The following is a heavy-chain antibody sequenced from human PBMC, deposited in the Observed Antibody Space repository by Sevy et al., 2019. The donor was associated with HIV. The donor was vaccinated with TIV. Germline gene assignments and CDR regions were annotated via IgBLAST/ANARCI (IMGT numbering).Heavy chain of an antibody. D-gene: IGHD6-19*01. CDR2: ISWNSGSI. Sequence: GGSLRLSCAASGFTFDDYAMHWVRQAPGKGLEWVSGISWNSGSIDYADSMKGRITISRDNAKNSLYLQMNRLRAEDTALNYGLKGGGQWLADNWFDPWGQGTLVTVSS. CDR1: GFTFDDYA. V-gene: IGHV3-9*01. CDR3: LKGGGQWLADNWFDP. J-gene: IGHJ5*02.